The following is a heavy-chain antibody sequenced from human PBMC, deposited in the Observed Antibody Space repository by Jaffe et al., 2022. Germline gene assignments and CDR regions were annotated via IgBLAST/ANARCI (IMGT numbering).Heavy chain of an antibody. J-gene: IGHJ4*02. CDR2: IFYNGDK. CDR3: AHMVGQWLGRGAFDY. CDR1: GFSLSTDGVG. Sequence: QITLKESGPTLVKPTQTLTLTCTFSGFSLSTDGVGVGWIRQPPGEALECLAHIFYNGDKYYSPSLKSRVTITKDTSKNQVVLTMTNMDPVDTATYYCAHMVGQWLGRGAFDYWGQGTLVTVSS. V-gene: IGHV2-5*01. D-gene: IGHD6-19*01.